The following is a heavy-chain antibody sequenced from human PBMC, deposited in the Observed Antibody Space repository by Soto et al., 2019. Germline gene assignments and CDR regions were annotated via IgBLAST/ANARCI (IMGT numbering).Heavy chain of an antibody. J-gene: IGHJ4*02. CDR1: GGSISSSNW. V-gene: IGHV4-4*02. D-gene: IGHD5-18*01. Sequence: PSETLSLTCAVSGGSISSSNWWSWVRQPPGKGLEWIGEIYHSGSTNYNPSLKSRVTISVDKSKNQFSLKLSSVTAADTAVYYCARGSANTAILQFDYWGQGTLVTVSS. CDR3: ARGSANTAILQFDY. CDR2: IYHSGST.